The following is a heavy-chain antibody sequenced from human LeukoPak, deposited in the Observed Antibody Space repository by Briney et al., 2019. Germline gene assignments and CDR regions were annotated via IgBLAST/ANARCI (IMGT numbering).Heavy chain of an antibody. D-gene: IGHD2-21*01. CDR2: ISVSGNT. J-gene: IGHJ4*02. CDR3: VKAPVTSCSSAYCYPFDY. V-gene: IGHV3-23*01. Sequence: GGTLRLSCAASGFTLSSYAMSWVPQSPGKGLKYVSAISVSGNTYHADSVKRRLTISTDSYKNTLYLQMNRLRAGPAAVYYCVKAPVTSCSSAYCYPFDYWGQGTLVTVSS. CDR1: GFTLSSYA.